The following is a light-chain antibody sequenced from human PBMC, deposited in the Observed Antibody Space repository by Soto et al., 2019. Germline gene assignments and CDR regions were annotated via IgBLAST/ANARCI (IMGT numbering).Light chain of an antibody. Sequence: DIQMTQSPSSLSASVGDRVTITCRASQSISSYLNWYQQKPGKAPKLLIYAASSLQSEVPSRFSGSGSGTDFSLTISSLQSEDFATYYCQQSYSNPRTFGQGTKLEIK. CDR1: QSISSY. CDR3: QQSYSNPRT. V-gene: IGKV1-39*01. J-gene: IGKJ2*01. CDR2: AAS.